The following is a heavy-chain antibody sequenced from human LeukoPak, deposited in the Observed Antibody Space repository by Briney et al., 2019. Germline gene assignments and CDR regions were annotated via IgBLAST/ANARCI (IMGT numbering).Heavy chain of an antibody. CDR2: ISGSGGAT. Sequence: GGSLRLSCAASGFTFSSYAMSWVRQAPGKGLEWVSAISGSGGATYYADSVKGRFTISRDNSKNTLYLQMYSLRAEDTAVYYCANGGGSLFDYWGQGTLVTVSS. CDR3: ANGGGSLFDY. D-gene: IGHD1-26*01. V-gene: IGHV3-23*01. J-gene: IGHJ4*02. CDR1: GFTFSSYA.